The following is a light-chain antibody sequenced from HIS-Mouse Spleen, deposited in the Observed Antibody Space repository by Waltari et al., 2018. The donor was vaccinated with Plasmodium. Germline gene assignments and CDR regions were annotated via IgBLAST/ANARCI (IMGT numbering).Light chain of an antibody. Sequence: ATLSCRASQSVSSYLAWYQQKPGQAPRLLIYDASNRATGIPARFSGSGSGTDFTLTISSLEPEDFAVYYCQQRSNWPPVFTFGPGTKVDIK. CDR2: DAS. V-gene: IGKV3-11*01. CDR3: QQRSNWPPVFT. J-gene: IGKJ3*01. CDR1: QSVSSY.